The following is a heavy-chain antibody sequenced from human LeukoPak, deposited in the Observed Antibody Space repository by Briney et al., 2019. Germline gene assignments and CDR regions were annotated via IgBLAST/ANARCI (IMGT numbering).Heavy chain of an antibody. CDR2: IWYDEITK. CDR3: AKDFSRWATIFLYAFDI. J-gene: IGHJ3*02. Sequence: GGSLRLSCVASGFTFRSYGIHWVRQAPGKGLEWLAFIWYDEITKNYADSVKGRFTISRDNSKNTLYLQMNSLRAEDTAVYYCAKDFSRWATIFLYAFDIWGQGTMVTVSS. D-gene: IGHD3-3*01. CDR1: GFTFRSYG. V-gene: IGHV3-30*02.